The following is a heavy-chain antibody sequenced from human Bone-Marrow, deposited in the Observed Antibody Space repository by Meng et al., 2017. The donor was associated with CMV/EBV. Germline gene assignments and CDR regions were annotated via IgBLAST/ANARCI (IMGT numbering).Heavy chain of an antibody. Sequence: GESLKISCAASGFTFSSYSMNWVRQAPGKGLEWVSSISSSSSYIYYADSVKGRFTISRDNAKNSLYLQMNSLRVEDTALYYCAREGDYNGYYYGMDVWGQGTTVTVSS. CDR2: ISSSSSYI. CDR1: GFTFSSYS. J-gene: IGHJ6*02. D-gene: IGHD4-11*01. V-gene: IGHV3-21*04. CDR3: AREGDYNGYYYGMDV.